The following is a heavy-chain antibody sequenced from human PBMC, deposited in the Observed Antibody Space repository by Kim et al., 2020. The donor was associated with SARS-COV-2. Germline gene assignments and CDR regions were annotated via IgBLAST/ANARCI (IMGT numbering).Heavy chain of an antibody. CDR3: TTDRFDDSTRQYYFDY. CDR1: GFTFSNAW. D-gene: IGHD3-22*01. Sequence: GGSLRLSCAASGFTFSNAWMSWVRQAPGKGLEWVGRIKSKTDGGTTDYAAPVKGRFTISRDDSKNTLYLQMNSLKTEDTAVYYCTTDRFDDSTRQYYFDYWGQGTLVTVSS. V-gene: IGHV3-15*01. J-gene: IGHJ4*02. CDR2: IKSKTDGGTT.